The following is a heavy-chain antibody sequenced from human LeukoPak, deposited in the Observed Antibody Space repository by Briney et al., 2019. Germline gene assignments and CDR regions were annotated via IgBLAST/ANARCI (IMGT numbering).Heavy chain of an antibody. V-gene: IGHV1-2*02. CDR3: ARGHCTNDSCRTFDY. D-gene: IGHD2-8*01. Sequence: GASVKVSCKASGYTFTGYFIHWVRQAPGQGLEWMGWINAGTGATLFAGRFQGRVTMTRDTSTSTAYMELSRLTSDDTALYYCARGHCTNDSCRTFDYWGQGTLVTVTS. J-gene: IGHJ4*02. CDR1: GYTFTGYF. CDR2: INAGTGAT.